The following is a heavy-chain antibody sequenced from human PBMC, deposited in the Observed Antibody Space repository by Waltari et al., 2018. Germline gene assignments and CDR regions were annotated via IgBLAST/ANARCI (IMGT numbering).Heavy chain of an antibody. V-gene: IGHV1-69*14. CDR1: GGTFSSYA. Sequence: QVQLVQSGAEVKKPGSSVKVSCKASGGTFSSYAISWVRQAPGQGLEWMGGIIPIFGTANYAQKFQGRGTITADKSTSTAYMELSSLRSEDTAVYYCAISPVLGSGDYYYYMDVWGKGTTVTVSS. D-gene: IGHD2-8*02. CDR2: IIPIFGTA. CDR3: AISPVLGSGDYYYYMDV. J-gene: IGHJ6*03.